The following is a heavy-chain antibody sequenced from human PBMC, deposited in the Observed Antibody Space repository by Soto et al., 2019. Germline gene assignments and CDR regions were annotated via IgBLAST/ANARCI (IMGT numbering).Heavy chain of an antibody. CDR3: ARGRYYYDSSALLDWFDP. CDR1: GGSISSGDHY. Sequence: SETLSLTCTVSGGSISSGDHYWSWIRQPPGKGLEWIGYIYYSGSTYYNPSLKSRVTISVDTSKNQFSLKLSSVTAADTAVYYCARGRYYYDSSALLDWFDPWGQGTLVTVSS. J-gene: IGHJ5*02. V-gene: IGHV4-30-4*01. D-gene: IGHD3-22*01. CDR2: IYYSGST.